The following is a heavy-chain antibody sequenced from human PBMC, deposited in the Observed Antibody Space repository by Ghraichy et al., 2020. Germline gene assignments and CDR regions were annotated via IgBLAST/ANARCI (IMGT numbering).Heavy chain of an antibody. D-gene: IGHD1-26*01. Sequence: GGSLRLSCAASGFTFSSYWMHWVRQAPGKGLVWVSRINSDGSSTNYADSVKGRFTISRDNAKNTLHLQMNSLRAEDTAVYYCARGSSVYYYGMDVWGQGTTVTVSS. CDR2: INSDGSST. J-gene: IGHJ6*02. V-gene: IGHV3-74*01. CDR3: ARGSSVYYYGMDV. CDR1: GFTFSSYW.